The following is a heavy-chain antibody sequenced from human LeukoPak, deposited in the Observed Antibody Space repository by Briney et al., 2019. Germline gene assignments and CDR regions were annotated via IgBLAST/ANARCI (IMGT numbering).Heavy chain of an antibody. CDR2: INPMFGTT. CDR3: ARSQSAVDWYFDL. CDR1: GGTFSNYA. J-gene: IGHJ2*01. V-gene: IGHV1-69*05. Sequence: ASVKVSCKASGGTFSNYAITWVRQAPGQGLEWMGGINPMFGTTKYAQKFQGRVTITTDESRSTGYMELSGLRSEDSAIFYCARSQSAVDWYFDLWGRGTLVTVSS.